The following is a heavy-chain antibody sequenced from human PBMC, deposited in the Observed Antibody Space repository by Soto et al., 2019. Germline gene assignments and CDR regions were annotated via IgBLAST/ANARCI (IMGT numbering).Heavy chain of an antibody. V-gene: IGHV4-30-4*01. CDR3: VSGTGTMARAVLLD. Sequence: QVQLQESGPGVVKPSQTLSLTCTVSGDPLSSGDYYWSWIRQRPGKGLEWIGYIFYTGSSYYNPSLRSRVSISVDTSKNQFSLNVVPVSAADTAVYYCVSGTGTMARAVLLDWGQGTLITVSS. CDR1: GDPLSSGDYY. J-gene: IGHJ4*02. CDR2: IFYTGSS. D-gene: IGHD7-27*01.